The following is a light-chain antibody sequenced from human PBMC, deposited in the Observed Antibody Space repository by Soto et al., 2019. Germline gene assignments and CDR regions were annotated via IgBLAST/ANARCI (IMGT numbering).Light chain of an antibody. CDR2: EVT. CDR3: CSYRSGNTYV. V-gene: IGLV2-18*02. J-gene: IGLJ1*01. CDR1: SSDVGSYNR. Sequence: QSVLTQPPSVSGSPGQSVTISCTGTSSDVGSYNRVSWYQQAPGTVPKVMIYEVTNRPSGVPDRFSGSKSGNTASLTISGLQAEDEADYYCCSYRSGNTYVFGTGTKITV.